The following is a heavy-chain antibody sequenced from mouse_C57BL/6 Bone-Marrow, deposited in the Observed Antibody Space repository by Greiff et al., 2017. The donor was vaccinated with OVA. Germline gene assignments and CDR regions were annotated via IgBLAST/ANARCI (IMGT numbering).Heavy chain of an antibody. D-gene: IGHD3-3*01. CDR3: TRLGLLYAMDY. CDR1: GYTFTDYE. CDR2: IDPETGGT. J-gene: IGHJ4*01. V-gene: IGHV1-15*01. Sequence: QVQLQQSGAELVRPGASVTLSCKASGYTFTDYEMHWVKQTPVHGLEWIGAIDPETGGTAYNQKFKGKAILTADKSSSTAYMELRSLTSEDSAVYYCTRLGLLYAMDYWGQGTSVTVSS.